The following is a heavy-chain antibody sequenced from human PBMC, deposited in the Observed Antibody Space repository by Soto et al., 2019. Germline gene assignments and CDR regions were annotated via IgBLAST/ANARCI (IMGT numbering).Heavy chain of an antibody. CDR3: ARVDSVTTDYYGMDV. CDR1: GGTFSSYA. Sequence: QVQLVQSGAEGKKPGSSVKVSCKASGGTFSSYAISWVRQAPGQGLEWMGGSIPIFGTANYAQKFQGRVTITAEESTSTAYMELSSLRSEDTAVYYCARVDSVTTDYYGMDVWGQGTTVTVSS. V-gene: IGHV1-69*01. J-gene: IGHJ6*02. CDR2: SIPIFGTA. D-gene: IGHD4-17*01.